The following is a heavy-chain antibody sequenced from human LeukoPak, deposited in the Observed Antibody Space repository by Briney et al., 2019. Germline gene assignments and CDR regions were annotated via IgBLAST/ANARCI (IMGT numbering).Heavy chain of an antibody. Sequence: ETLSLTCAVYGGSFSGYYWGWIRQPPGAGLEWIGSIYYSGSTYYNPSLKSRVTISVDTSKNQFSLKLSSVTAADTAVYYWARTVLWFGESPTGYYYMDVWGKGTTVTVSS. CDR2: IYYSGST. J-gene: IGHJ6*03. V-gene: IGHV4-34*01. CDR1: GGSFSGYY. D-gene: IGHD3-10*01. CDR3: ARTVLWFGESPTGYYYMDV.